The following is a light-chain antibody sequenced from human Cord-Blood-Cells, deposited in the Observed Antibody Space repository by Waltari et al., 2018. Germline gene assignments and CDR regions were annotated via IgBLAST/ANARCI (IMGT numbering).Light chain of an antibody. CDR1: QSVSSN. CDR2: GAS. V-gene: IGKV3-15*01. CDR3: QQYNNWPRT. J-gene: IGKJ1*01. Sequence: EIVMTQSPATLSVSLGERATLSCRASQSVSSNLAWYQQQPGQAPRLLIYGASTRATGIPASFSGSGSGTDFTLTISSLQSEDFAVYYCQQYNNWPRTFGQGTKVEIK.